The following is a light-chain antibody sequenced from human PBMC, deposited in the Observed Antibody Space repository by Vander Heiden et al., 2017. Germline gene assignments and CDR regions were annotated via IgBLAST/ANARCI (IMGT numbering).Light chain of an antibody. CDR1: QGISSA. CDR2: DAS. Sequence: ATQLTQSPSSLSASVGDRVTITCRASQGISSALAWYQQKPGKAPKLLIYDASSLESGVPSRFSGSGSGTDFTLTISSMQLEDCATSNCQQVNNYPWTFGEGTKVEIK. J-gene: IGKJ1*01. V-gene: IGKV1D-13*01. CDR3: QQVNNYPWT.